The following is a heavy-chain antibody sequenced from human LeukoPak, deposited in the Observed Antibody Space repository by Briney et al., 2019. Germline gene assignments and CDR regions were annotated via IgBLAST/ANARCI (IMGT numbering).Heavy chain of an antibody. Sequence: PSETLSLTCTVSGGSISSYYWSWIRQPPGKGLEWIGYIYYSGSTNYNPSLKSRVTISVDTSKNQFSLKLNSATAADTAVYYCVRGFLGLNGGIWGQGTTVTVSS. CDR3: VRGFLGLNGGI. CDR2: IYYSGST. CDR1: GGSISSYY. V-gene: IGHV4-59*12. D-gene: IGHD3-16*01. J-gene: IGHJ6*02.